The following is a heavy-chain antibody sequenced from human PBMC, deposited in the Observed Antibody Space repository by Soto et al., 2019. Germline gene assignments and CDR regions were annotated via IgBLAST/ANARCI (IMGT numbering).Heavy chain of an antibody. CDR1: GDSVISATYY. Sequence: QVQLQESGPGLVKPSETLSLTCTVSGDSVISATYYWSLIRQPPGKGLEWIGYIYYDGGTTYNSSLKIRVTISTDTSRSQISLQLTSPTPADTAVYYCARVLPGIAAAYDAFDVWCQGKMVTVSS. CDR2: IYYDGGT. D-gene: IGHD6-13*01. V-gene: IGHV4-61*01. CDR3: ARVLPGIAAAYDAFDV. J-gene: IGHJ3*01.